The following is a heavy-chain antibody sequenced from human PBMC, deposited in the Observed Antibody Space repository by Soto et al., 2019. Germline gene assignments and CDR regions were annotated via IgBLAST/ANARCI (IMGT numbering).Heavy chain of an antibody. V-gene: IGHV3-33*01. CDR1: GFTFSSYG. J-gene: IGHJ4*02. CDR3: ARDGEEMATITQDFDY. CDR2: IWYDGSNK. Sequence: GGSLRLSCAASGFTFSSYGMHWVRQAPGKGLEWVAVIWYDGSNKYYADSVKGRFTISRDNSKNTLYLQMNSLRAEDTAVYYCARDGEEMATITQDFDYWGQGTLVTVSS. D-gene: IGHD5-12*01.